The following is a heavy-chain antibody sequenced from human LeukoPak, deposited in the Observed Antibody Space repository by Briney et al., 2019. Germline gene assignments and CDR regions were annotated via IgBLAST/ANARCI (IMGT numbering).Heavy chain of an antibody. CDR1: GFTFSSYG. J-gene: IGHJ5*02. V-gene: IGHV3-23*01. CDR3: AKVIYYYDSSGYRRPSWFDP. Sequence: GGSLRLSCAASGFTFSSYGMHWVRQAPGKGLECVSVISGSGGSTYYADSVKGRFTISRDNSKNTLYLQMNSLRAEDTAVYYCAKVIYYYDSSGYRRPSWFDPWGQGTLVTVSS. CDR2: ISGSGGST. D-gene: IGHD3-22*01.